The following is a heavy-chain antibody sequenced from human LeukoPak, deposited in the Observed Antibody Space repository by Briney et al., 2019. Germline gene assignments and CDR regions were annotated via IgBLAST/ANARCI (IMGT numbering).Heavy chain of an antibody. D-gene: IGHD3-22*01. CDR1: GGSISSSSYY. Sequence: SEALSLTCTVSGGSISSSSYYWDWIRQPPGKGLEWIGTIYYSGTTYYNPSLKSRVTISVDTSRNQFSLKLSSVTATDTTVYYCARMIGDDAFDIWGQGTMVTVSS. V-gene: IGHV4-39*01. CDR3: ARMIGDDAFDI. J-gene: IGHJ3*02. CDR2: IYYSGTT.